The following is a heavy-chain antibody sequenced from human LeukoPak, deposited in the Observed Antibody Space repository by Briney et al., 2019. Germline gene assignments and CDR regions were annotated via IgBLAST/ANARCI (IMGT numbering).Heavy chain of an antibody. Sequence: GGSLTLSCAGSGFTFSSYDMSWGRQAPGQGLEWVSVISDSGDYTSYADSVRGRFTISRDNSRNTLYLQMISLRPEDTAVYYCAKDTSIGKYCTNGVSSPFAYGGQGTLVTVSS. D-gene: IGHD2-8*01. J-gene: IGHJ4*02. CDR2: ISDSGDYT. CDR3: AKDTSIGKYCTNGVSSPFAY. V-gene: IGHV3-23*01. CDR1: GFTFSSYD.